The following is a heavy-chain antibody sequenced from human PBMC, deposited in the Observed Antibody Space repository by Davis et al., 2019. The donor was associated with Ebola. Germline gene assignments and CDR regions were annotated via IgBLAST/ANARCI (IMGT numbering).Heavy chain of an antibody. J-gene: IGHJ4*02. D-gene: IGHD6-13*01. Sequence: GSLRLSCAVSGGSISSSNWWSWVRQPPGKGLEWIGEIYHSGSTNYNPSLKSRVTISVDKSKNQFSLKLSSVTAADTAVYYCARDRAADGTLVYFDYWGQGTLVTVSS. CDR3: ARDRAADGTLVYFDY. CDR2: IYHSGST. CDR1: GGSISSSNW. V-gene: IGHV4-4*02.